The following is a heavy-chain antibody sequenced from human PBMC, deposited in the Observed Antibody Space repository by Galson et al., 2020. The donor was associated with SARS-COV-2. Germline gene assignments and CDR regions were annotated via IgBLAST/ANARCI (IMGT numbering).Heavy chain of an antibody. D-gene: IGHD1-26*01. V-gene: IGHV3-23*01. Sequence: GSLRLSCAASGFTFSSYAMSWVRQSPGKGLEWVSLISASDSDTFYADSVKGRFTISRDNYRYTLFLQMDSLRAEDTAVYYCAKRYSGSRYWYFDLWGRGTLVTVSS. CDR2: ISASDSDT. CDR1: GFTFSSYA. J-gene: IGHJ2*01. CDR3: AKRYSGSRYWYFDL.